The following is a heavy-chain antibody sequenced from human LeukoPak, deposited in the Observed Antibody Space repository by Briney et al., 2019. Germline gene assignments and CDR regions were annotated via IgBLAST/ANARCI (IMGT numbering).Heavy chain of an antibody. V-gene: IGHV3-23*01. CDR2: ITGSGDGT. Sequence: GGSLRLSCAASGFTFNDYAMSWVRQAPGKGLEWVSIITGSGDGTKYADSVQGRFTISRDNSKNTLFLEMNSLRVEDTAVYYCARGRPHGNDYWGQGTLVTVSS. CDR1: GFTFNDYA. J-gene: IGHJ4*02. D-gene: IGHD4-23*01. CDR3: ARGRPHGNDY.